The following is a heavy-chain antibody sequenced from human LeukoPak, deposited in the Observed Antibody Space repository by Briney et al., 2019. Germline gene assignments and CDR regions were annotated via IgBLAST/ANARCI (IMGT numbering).Heavy chain of an antibody. CDR2: IYTSGST. V-gene: IGHV4-61*02. D-gene: IGHD2-2*01. J-gene: IGHJ6*03. Sequence: PSETLSLTCTVSGGSISSGSYYWSWLQQPAGKGLEWIGRIYTSGSTNYNPSLKSRVTISVDTSKNQFSLKLSSVTAADTAVYYCARDSLPAASYYYYYYMDVWGKGTTVTVSS. CDR1: GGSISSGSYY. CDR3: ARDSLPAASYYYYYYMDV.